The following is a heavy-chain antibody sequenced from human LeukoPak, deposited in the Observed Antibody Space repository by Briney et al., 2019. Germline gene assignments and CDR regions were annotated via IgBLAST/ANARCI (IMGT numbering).Heavy chain of an antibody. CDR1: GFTFSSYT. Sequence: GGSLRLSCAASGFTFSSYTMNWVRQAPGKGLKWVSYISSSGGTIYYADSVKGRFTISRDNAKNSLYLQTNSPRAEDTAVYYCARVGTSSNYYYYMDVWGKGTTVTVSS. D-gene: IGHD1-1*01. V-gene: IGHV3-48*04. J-gene: IGHJ6*03. CDR2: ISSSGGTI. CDR3: ARVGTSSNYYYYMDV.